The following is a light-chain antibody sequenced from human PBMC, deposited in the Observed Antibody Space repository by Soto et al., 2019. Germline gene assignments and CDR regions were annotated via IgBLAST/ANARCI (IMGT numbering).Light chain of an antibody. Sequence: DIQMTQSPSYLSASVGDRVTVTCRASQGIRSDLTWYQQKLGKAPKRLITAASSLRSGVPSRFSGSGSGTELTLTISGLQPEDLATYYCLQHNSHPFTFGGGTKVEIE. J-gene: IGKJ4*01. CDR2: AAS. CDR1: QGIRSD. CDR3: LQHNSHPFT. V-gene: IGKV1-17*01.